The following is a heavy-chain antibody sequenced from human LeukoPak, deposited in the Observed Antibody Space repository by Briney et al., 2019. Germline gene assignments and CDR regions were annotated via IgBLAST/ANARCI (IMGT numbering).Heavy chain of an antibody. CDR1: GGSISSYY. J-gene: IGHJ4*02. V-gene: IGHV4-59*08. Sequence: KPSETLSLTCTVSGGSISSYYWSWIRQPPGKGLEWIGYIYYSGSTNYNPSLKSRVTISVDTSKNQFSLKLSSVTAADTAVYYCARLGYRGTTSDYWGQGTLVTVSS. D-gene: IGHD5-18*01. CDR2: IYYSGST. CDR3: ARLGYRGTTSDY.